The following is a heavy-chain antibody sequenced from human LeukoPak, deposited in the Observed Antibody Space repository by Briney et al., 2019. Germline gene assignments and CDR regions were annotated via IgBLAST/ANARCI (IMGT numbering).Heavy chain of an antibody. J-gene: IGHJ4*02. V-gene: IGHV4-59*01. CDR3: ARDEGGGTYDY. Sequence: KSSETLSLTCTVSGGSMSSYYWSWIRQPPGKGLEWIGYIYYSGSTNYNPSLKSRVTISVDTSKKQFSLKLSSVTAADTAVYYCARDEGGGTYDYWGQGTLVTVSS. CDR2: IYYSGST. CDR1: GGSMSSYY. D-gene: IGHD1-26*01.